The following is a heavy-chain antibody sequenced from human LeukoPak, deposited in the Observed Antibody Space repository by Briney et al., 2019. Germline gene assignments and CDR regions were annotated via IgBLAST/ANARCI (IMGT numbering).Heavy chain of an antibody. CDR2: IDGPSDSI. J-gene: IGHJ4*02. Sequence: GGSLRLSCAASGFIFSKYAMEWVRQAPGKGLEWVSSIDGPSDSIYYADSVKGRFTVSRDDSKNTLYLQMNSLRAEDTAVYYCAKDGGLWVSAHWGDSWGRGTLVTVSS. V-gene: IGHV3-23*01. D-gene: IGHD7-27*01. CDR3: AKDGGLWVSAHWGDS. CDR1: GFIFSKYA.